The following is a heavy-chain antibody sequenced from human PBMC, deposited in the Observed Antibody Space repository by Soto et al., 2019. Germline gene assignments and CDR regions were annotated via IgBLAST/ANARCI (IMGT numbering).Heavy chain of an antibody. Sequence: QITLKESGPTLVKPTQTLTLTCSVSGFSLNTGGLGVGWIRQPPGKALEWLALIYWDDDKRYSPSLRNRLSISQYTSNNLVVVTMTNMDPVDTATYYCIHSRCGGDCLRSYSSHYYYGLDVWGQGTTVTVSS. CDR2: IYWDDDK. CDR3: IHSRCGGDCLRSYSSHYYYGLDV. D-gene: IGHD2-21*02. CDR1: GFSLNTGGLG. J-gene: IGHJ6*02. V-gene: IGHV2-5*02.